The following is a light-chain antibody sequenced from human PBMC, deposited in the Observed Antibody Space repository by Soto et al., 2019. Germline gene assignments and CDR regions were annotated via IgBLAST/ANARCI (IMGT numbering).Light chain of an antibody. J-gene: IGKJ1*01. CDR1: QSVSSSY. V-gene: IGKV3D-20*02. CDR2: GAS. CDR3: QQRSNWPGT. Sequence: EIVLAQSRGTLSLSGGERGTRCWRASQSVSSSYLAWYQQKPGQAPRLLIYGASSRATGIPDRFSGSGSGPDSTLTISRLEPEDLAVYSCQQRSNWPGTFGQGTQVDIK.